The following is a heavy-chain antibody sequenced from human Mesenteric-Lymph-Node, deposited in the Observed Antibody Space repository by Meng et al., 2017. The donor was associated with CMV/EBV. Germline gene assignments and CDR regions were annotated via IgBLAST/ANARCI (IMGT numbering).Heavy chain of an antibody. J-gene: IGHJ4*02. CDR2: IYYSGST. D-gene: IGHD2-2*03. Sequence: SETLSLTCTVSGGSISSYYWSWIRQPPGEGLEWIGYIYYSGSTNYNPSLKSRATISVDTSKNQFSLKLTSVTAADTAVYYCARGGYCSSTSCYLVGYFDYWGQGTLVTVSS. V-gene: IGHV4-59*08. CDR3: ARGGYCSSTSCYLVGYFDY. CDR1: GGSISSYY.